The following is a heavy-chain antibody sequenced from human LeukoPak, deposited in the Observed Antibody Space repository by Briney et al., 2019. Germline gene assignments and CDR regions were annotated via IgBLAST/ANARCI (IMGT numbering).Heavy chain of an antibody. Sequence: PSETLSLTCTVCSGSISSGDYYWSWIRQPPRKNLEWIGYIYYNGDTHYNSSLESRVTISVDTSKDQFSLKLSSVTAADTAVYYCARDRASTRSGSYFDYWGQGTLVTVSS. D-gene: IGHD1-26*01. J-gene: IGHJ4*02. V-gene: IGHV4-30-4*08. CDR2: IYYNGDT. CDR3: ARDRASTRSGSYFDY. CDR1: SGSISSGDYY.